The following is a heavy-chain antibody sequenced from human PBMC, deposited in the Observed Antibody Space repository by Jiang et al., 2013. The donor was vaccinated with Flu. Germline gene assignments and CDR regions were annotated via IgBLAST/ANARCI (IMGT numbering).Heavy chain of an antibody. CDR1: GGSFSGYY. Sequence: LLKPSETLSLTCAVYGGSFSGYYWSWIRQPPGKGLEWIGEINHSGSTNYNPSLKSRVTISVDTSKNQFSLKLSSVTAADTAVYYCARSGPGGPKEDYWGQGTLVTVSS. V-gene: IGHV4-34*01. CDR2: INHSGST. J-gene: IGHJ4*02. CDR3: ARSGPGGPKEDY. D-gene: IGHD3-16*01.